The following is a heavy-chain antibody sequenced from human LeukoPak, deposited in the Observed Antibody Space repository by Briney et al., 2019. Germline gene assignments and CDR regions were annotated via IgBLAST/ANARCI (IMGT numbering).Heavy chain of an antibody. Sequence: GGSLRLSCVGSGFTFSNYWMSWVRQAPGKGLEWVANIKQDGSEKCYVDSVKGRFTISRDNAKNSVYLQMNSLRAEDTAVYYCARDGIGYWGQGTLVTVSS. D-gene: IGHD1-26*01. V-gene: IGHV3-7*03. CDR3: ARDGIGY. CDR2: IKQDGSEK. J-gene: IGHJ4*02. CDR1: GFTFSNYW.